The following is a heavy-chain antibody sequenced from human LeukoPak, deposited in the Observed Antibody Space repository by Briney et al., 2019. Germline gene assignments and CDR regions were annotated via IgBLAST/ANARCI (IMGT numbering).Heavy chain of an antibody. CDR1: GFTFSSYA. V-gene: IGHV3-23*01. CDR2: ISGSGGST. J-gene: IGHJ4*02. D-gene: IGHD3-10*01. CDR3: AKDRGLLLLFGEPFDY. Sequence: GGSLRLSCAASGFTFSSYAMSWVRQAPGKGLEWVSAISGSGGSTYYADSVKGRFTISRDNSKNTLYLQMNSLRAEDTAVYYCAKDRGLLLLFGEPFDYWGQGTLVTVSS.